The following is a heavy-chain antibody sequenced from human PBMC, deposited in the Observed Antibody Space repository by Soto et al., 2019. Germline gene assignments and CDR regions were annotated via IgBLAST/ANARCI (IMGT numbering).Heavy chain of an antibody. D-gene: IGHD2-2*03. J-gene: IGHJ4*02. CDR3: ARVGYCSSTSCYFDY. V-gene: IGHV1-3*01. Sequence: QVQLVQSGAEVKKPGASVKVSCKASGYTFTTYTMHWVRQAPGLRLEWMGWINAGNGNTKYSQKFQGRVTVTRDTSASTAYMELSSLRSEDTAVYYCARVGYCSSTSCYFDYWGQGTLVTVSS. CDR1: GYTFTTYT. CDR2: INAGNGNT.